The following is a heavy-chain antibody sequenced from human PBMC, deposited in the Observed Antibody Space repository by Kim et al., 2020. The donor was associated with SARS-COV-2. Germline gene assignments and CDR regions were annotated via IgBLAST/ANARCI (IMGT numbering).Heavy chain of an antibody. CDR3: ARENYYGSGRGYGDY. Sequence: QKFQGRVTMTRDTSISTAYMELSRLRSDDTAVYYCARENYYGSGRGYGDYWGQGTLVTVSS. D-gene: IGHD3-10*01. V-gene: IGHV1-2*02. J-gene: IGHJ4*02.